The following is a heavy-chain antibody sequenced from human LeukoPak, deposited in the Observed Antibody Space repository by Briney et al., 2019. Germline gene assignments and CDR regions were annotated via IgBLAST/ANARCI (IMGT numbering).Heavy chain of an antibody. CDR3: ANFHCSSTSCHLSGYFQH. CDR1: GFTFSSYA. J-gene: IGHJ1*01. Sequence: GGSLRLSCAASGFTFSSYAMSWVRQAPGKGLDWVSAISVSAGSTYYADSVKGRFTISRDYSENTLYLQMNSLGAEDTAVYYCANFHCSSTSCHLSGYFQHWGQGTLVTVSS. CDR2: ISVSAGST. V-gene: IGHV3-23*01. D-gene: IGHD2-2*01.